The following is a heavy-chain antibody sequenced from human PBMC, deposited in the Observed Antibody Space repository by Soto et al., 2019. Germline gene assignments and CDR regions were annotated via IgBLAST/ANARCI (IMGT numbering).Heavy chain of an antibody. CDR1: GGSFSGYY. J-gene: IGHJ6*02. Sequence: SETLSLTCAVYGGSFSGYYWSWIRQPPGKGLERIGEINHSGSTNYNPPLKSRVTLSVDTSKNHFSLKLSSVTAADTAVYYCARGFVGSSSYYSYGMDVWGQGTTVTVS. CDR2: INHSGST. CDR3: ARGFVGSSSYYSYGMDV. V-gene: IGHV4-34*01. D-gene: IGHD6-6*01.